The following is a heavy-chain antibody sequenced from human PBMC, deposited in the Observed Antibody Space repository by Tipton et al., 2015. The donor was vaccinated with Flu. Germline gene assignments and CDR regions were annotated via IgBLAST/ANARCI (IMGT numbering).Heavy chain of an antibody. CDR1: GDSMRSYY. Sequence: ILSLTCAVSGDSMRSYYWSWIRQPPGKGLEWIGTIYYNGSTDYNPSLNSRITISVDMSKNQFSLKLTSVTAADTAVYYCARDQTYYYGSSDAFDIWGQGTMVTVSS. D-gene: IGHD3-10*01. J-gene: IGHJ3*02. V-gene: IGHV4-59*01. CDR2: IYYNGST. CDR3: ARDQTYYYGSSDAFDI.